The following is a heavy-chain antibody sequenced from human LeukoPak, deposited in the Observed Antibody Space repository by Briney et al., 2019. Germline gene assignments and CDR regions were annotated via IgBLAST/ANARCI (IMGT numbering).Heavy chain of an antibody. J-gene: IGHJ4*02. Sequence: GGSLRLSCVTSGFNFNQYGMRWVRQAPGKGQEWVSYIRYDGSDKHYADSVKGRFTISRDDSKNTLYLQMSSLRAEDTAVYYCARDWDYNFWSNYDHWGQGNLVTVPS. V-gene: IGHV3-30*02. CDR2: IRYDGSDK. CDR3: ARDWDYNFWSNYDH. D-gene: IGHD3-3*01. CDR1: GFNFNQYG.